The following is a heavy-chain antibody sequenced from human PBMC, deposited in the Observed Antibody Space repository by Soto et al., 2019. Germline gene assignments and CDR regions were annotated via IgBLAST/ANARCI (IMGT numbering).Heavy chain of an antibody. CDR1: GGSISTFY. Sequence: QVQLQESGPGLLKASETLSLTCSVSGGSISTFYWSWIRQPPGKGLEWIGYISYSGSTNYNPSLRSRLTISMDTSKNQISRKVISLPAADTAVYFCARPVRRLGSSYGYSYQYWGQGTLVTVSS. CDR2: ISYSGST. CDR3: ARPVRRLGSSYGYSYQY. D-gene: IGHD5-18*01. V-gene: IGHV4-59*08. J-gene: IGHJ4*02.